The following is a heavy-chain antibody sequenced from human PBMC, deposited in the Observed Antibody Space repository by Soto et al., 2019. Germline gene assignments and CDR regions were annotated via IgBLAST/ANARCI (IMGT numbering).Heavy chain of an antibody. V-gene: IGHV1-8*01. CDR3: AASRGGSSWLYYYYYYGMDV. CDR2: TNPNSGNT. J-gene: IGHJ6*02. Sequence: ASVKVSCKASGYTFTSYDINWVRQATGQGLEWMGWTNPNSGNTGYAQKFQGRVTMTRNTSISTAYMELSSLRSEDTAVYYCAASRGGSSWLYYYYYYGMDVWGQGTTVTVSS. D-gene: IGHD6-13*01. CDR1: GYTFTSYD.